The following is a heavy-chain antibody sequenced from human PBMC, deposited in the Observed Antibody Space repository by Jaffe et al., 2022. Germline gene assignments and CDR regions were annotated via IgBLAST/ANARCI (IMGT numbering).Heavy chain of an antibody. D-gene: IGHD3-22*01. V-gene: IGHV4-59*01. CDR2: IYYSGST. J-gene: IGHJ3*02. CDR1: GGSISSYY. CDR3: ARDSYDSSGYYPNAFDI. Sequence: QVQLQESGPGLVKPSETLSLTCTVSGGSISSYYWSWIRQPPGKGLEWIGYIYYSGSTNYNPSLKSRVTISVDTSKNQFSLKLSSVTAADTAVYYCARDSYDSSGYYPNAFDIWGQGTMVTVSS.